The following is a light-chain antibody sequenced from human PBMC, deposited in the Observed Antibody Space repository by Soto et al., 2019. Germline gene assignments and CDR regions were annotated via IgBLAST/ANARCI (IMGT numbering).Light chain of an antibody. CDR1: QSVSSK. CDR3: QQHGSSPPIT. CDR2: GAS. Sequence: ETVMTQSPATLSVSPGERVTLSCRASQSVSSKVAWYQQKPGQGPRLLIYGASTKASGISARFSGSGSGTDFTLTISRLEPEDFAVYYCQQHGSSPPITFGQGTQLEIK. J-gene: IGKJ5*01. V-gene: IGKV3-20*01.